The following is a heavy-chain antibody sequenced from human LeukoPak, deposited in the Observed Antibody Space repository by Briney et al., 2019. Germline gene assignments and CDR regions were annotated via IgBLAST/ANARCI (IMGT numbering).Heavy chain of an antibody. D-gene: IGHD4-17*01. CDR1: GYTFTGYY. J-gene: IGHJ6*03. CDR2: INPNSGGT. V-gene: IGHV1-2*02. Sequence: GASVKVSCKASGYTFTGYYMHWVRQAPGQGLEWMGWINPNSGGTNYAQKFQGRVTMTRDTSISTAYMELSRLRSDDTAVYYCARDHGYGDYVNYYYYMDVWGKGTTVTVSS. CDR3: ARDHGYGDYVNYYYYMDV.